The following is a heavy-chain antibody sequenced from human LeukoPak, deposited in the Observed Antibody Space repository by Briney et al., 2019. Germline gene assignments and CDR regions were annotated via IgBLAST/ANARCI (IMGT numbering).Heavy chain of an antibody. CDR2: ISSSSAYI. Sequence: GGSLRLSCAASGFTFSSYSMNWVRQAPGKGLEWVSSISSSSAYIYYADSVKGRFTISRDNAKESLFLQMNSLRPEDTALYYCASLKIRRIGNAFDIWGQGTMVTVSS. D-gene: IGHD1-1*01. V-gene: IGHV3-21*01. CDR1: GFTFSSYS. CDR3: ASLKIRRIGNAFDI. J-gene: IGHJ3*02.